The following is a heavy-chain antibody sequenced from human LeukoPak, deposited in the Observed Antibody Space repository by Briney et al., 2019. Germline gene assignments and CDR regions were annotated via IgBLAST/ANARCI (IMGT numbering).Heavy chain of an antibody. Sequence: GASVKVSCKASGYTFTTYGVGWVRQAPGQGLKWMGWMSAYTGDTSYAQKLQGRVTITRNTSISTAYMELSSLRSEDTAVYYCARESYDILTGYYRTNNWFDPWGQGTLVTVSS. D-gene: IGHD3-9*01. V-gene: IGHV1-8*03. J-gene: IGHJ5*02. CDR1: GYTFTTYG. CDR2: MSAYTGDT. CDR3: ARESYDILTGYYRTNNWFDP.